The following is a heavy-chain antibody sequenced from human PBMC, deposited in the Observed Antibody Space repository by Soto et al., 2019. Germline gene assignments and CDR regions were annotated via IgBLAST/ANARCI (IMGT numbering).Heavy chain of an antibody. CDR3: ARKATVTTCFDY. CDR1: GGCMTSGGYY. CDR2: IYYSGST. V-gene: IGHV4-31*11. Sequence: SESLSITCAVSGGCMTSGGYYWSWIRQHPGKGLEWIGYIYYSGSTYYNPSLKSRVTISVDTSKNQFSLKLSSVTAADTAVYYCARKATVTTCFDYWGQGTLVTVSS. J-gene: IGHJ4*02. D-gene: IGHD4-17*01.